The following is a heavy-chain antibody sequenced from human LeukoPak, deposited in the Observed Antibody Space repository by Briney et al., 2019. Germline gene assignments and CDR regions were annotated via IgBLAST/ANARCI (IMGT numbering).Heavy chain of an antibody. J-gene: IGHJ6*02. V-gene: IGHV4-59*08. CDR2: IYYSGST. Sequence: SETLSLTCTVSGGSISSYYWSWIRQPPGKGLEWIGYIYYSGSTNYTPSLKSRVTISVDTSKNQFSLKLSSVTAADTAVYYCARHPRYCSSTSCYVYYYYGMDVWGQGTTVTVSS. D-gene: IGHD2-2*01. CDR1: GGSISSYY. CDR3: ARHPRYCSSTSCYVYYYYGMDV.